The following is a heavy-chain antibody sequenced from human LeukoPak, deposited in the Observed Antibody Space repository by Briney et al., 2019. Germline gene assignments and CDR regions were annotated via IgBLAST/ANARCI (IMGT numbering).Heavy chain of an antibody. J-gene: IGHJ4*02. CDR2: ISSSGTST. V-gene: IGHV3-23*01. D-gene: IGHD4-11*01. CDR1: GFTFSSYA. CDR3: ARGPYSNYGDY. Sequence: GGSLRLSCAASGFTFSSYAMNWVRQAPGKGLEWISTISSSGTSTYYTDSVKGRFTISRDNSKNTLYLQMNSLRAEDTAVYYCARGPYSNYGDYWGQGTLVTVSS.